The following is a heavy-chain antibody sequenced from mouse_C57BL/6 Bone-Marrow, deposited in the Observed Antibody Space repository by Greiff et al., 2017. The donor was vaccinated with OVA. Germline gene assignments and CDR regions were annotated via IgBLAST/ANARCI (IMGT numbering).Heavy chain of an antibody. J-gene: IGHJ2*01. CDR1: GYTFTDYE. V-gene: IGHV1-15*01. CDR3: ARGAPIYSNYFDY. Sequence: QVQLQQSGAELVRPGASVTLSCKASGYTFTDYEMHWVKQTPVHGLEWIGAIDPETGGTAYNQKFKGKAILTADKSSSTAYMELRSLTSEDSAVYYCARGAPIYSNYFDYWGQGTTLTVSS. CDR2: IDPETGGT. D-gene: IGHD2-5*01.